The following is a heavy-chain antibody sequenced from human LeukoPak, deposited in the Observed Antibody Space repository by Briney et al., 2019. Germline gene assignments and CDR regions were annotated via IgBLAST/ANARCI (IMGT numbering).Heavy chain of an antibody. J-gene: IGHJ3*01. CDR1: GFTVSSNY. CDR3: AKDVGYSSVDYAFDV. V-gene: IGHV3-53*01. Sequence: PGGSLRLSCAASGFTVSSNYMSWVRQAPGKGLEWVSVIYSGGSTYYADSVKGRFTISRDNSKNTLYLQMNSLRAEDTAIYYCAKDVGYSSVDYAFDVWGQGTMVTVSS. CDR2: IYSGGST. D-gene: IGHD5-18*01.